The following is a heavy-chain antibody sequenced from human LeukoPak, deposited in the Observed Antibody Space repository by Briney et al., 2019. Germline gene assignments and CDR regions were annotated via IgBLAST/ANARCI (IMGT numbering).Heavy chain of an antibody. V-gene: IGHV4-38-2*02. J-gene: IGHJ6*02. CDR3: AREGTTMVRYDYGMDV. D-gene: IGHD5-18*01. CDR1: GYSISSGYY. Sequence: TSETLSLTCTVSGYSISSGYYWGWIRQPPGKGLEWIGTIYHSGNTYYNPSLKSRVTISVDTSKNQFSLKLSSVTAADTAVYYCAREGTTMVRYDYGMDVWGQGTTVTVSS. CDR2: IYHSGNT.